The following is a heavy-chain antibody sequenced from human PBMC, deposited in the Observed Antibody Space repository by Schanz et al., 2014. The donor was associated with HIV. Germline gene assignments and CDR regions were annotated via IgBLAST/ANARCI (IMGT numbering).Heavy chain of an antibody. V-gene: IGHV3-23*01. D-gene: IGHD1-26*01. J-gene: IGHJ4*02. CDR1: GFTFTNHA. Sequence: EVHLLESGGGLAQPGGSLTLSCAASGFTFTNHALSWVRQAPGRGLEWVSTVIGSGVRTIYADSVKGRFTISRDNSKNTLSLHMNSLRVEDTAVYYCAKAKGSYSATTSYFDFWGQGTLVTVSS. CDR3: AKAKGSYSATTSYFDF. CDR2: VIGSGVRT.